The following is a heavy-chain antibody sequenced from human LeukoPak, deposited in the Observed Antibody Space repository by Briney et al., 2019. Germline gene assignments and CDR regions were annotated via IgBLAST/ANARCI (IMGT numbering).Heavy chain of an antibody. V-gene: IGHV3-48*02. Sequence: PGGSLRLSCATSGFPFNYYSMNWVRQAPGKGLEGISYFNHSSSTIYYAYAVKGRFIISRDNAKNSLHLQMNSLRDEDTAVYYCARDPGYSGYEVPFDYWGQGTLVTVSS. J-gene: IGHJ4*02. CDR1: GFPFNYYS. CDR2: FNHSSSTI. D-gene: IGHD5-12*01. CDR3: ARDPGYSGYEVPFDY.